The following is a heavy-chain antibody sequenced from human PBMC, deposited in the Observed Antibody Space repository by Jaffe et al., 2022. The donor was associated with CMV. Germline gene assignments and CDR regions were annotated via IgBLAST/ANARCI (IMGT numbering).Heavy chain of an antibody. CDR1: GFTFSHYW. CDR2: IKGDGSER. V-gene: IGHV3-7*03. CDR3: ARIGIDAAGPNWFDP. Sequence: EVQLVESGGGLAQPGGSLRLSCAASGFTFSHYWMTWVRQAPGKGLEWVAHIKGDGSERYYVDSVKGRLTVSRDNANNSLYLEMNSLRAEDTAVYYCARIGIDAAGPNWFDPWGRGTLVTVSS. J-gene: IGHJ5*02. D-gene: IGHD6-25*01.